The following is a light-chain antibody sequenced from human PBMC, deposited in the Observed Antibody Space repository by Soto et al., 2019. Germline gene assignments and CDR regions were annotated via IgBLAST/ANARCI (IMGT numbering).Light chain of an antibody. CDR2: AAS. J-gene: IGKJ1*01. Sequence: DIQMTQSPSSLSASVEDRVIITCRASQSISNHLNWYQQKPGKAPKLLIFAASSLQSGVPSRFSGSRSGPDFNLTISSRQPEDFATYYCQQSYSSTPTFGQGTKVAIK. CDR3: QQSYSSTPT. CDR1: QSISNH. V-gene: IGKV1-39*01.